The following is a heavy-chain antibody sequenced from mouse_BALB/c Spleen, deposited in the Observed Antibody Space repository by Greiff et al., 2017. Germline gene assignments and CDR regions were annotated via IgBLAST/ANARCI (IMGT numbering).Heavy chain of an antibody. CDR3: ARGDGKFPYAMDY. V-gene: IGHV14-3*02. Sequence: LVESGAELVKPGASVKLSCTASGFNIQDTYMHWVKQRPEQGLEWIGRIDPANGNTKYDPKFQGKATITADTSSNTAYLQLSCLTSEDTAVYDCARGDGKFPYAMDYWGQGTSVTVSS. CDR1: GFNIQDTY. CDR2: IDPANGNT. J-gene: IGHJ4*01. D-gene: IGHD2-1*01.